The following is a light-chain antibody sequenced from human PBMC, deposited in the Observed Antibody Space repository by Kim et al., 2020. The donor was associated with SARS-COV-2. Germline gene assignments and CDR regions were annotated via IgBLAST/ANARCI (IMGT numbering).Light chain of an antibody. Sequence: CGSVGDRVTITCRAGQEIHNLLAWYQQKPGKAPKLLISAASNLESGVPSRFSGSGSGADFTLTISSLQPEDFATYYCQQDNSFPRTFGQGTKLEI. J-gene: IGKJ2*01. CDR1: QEIHNL. V-gene: IGKV1-12*01. CDR3: QQDNSFPRT. CDR2: AAS.